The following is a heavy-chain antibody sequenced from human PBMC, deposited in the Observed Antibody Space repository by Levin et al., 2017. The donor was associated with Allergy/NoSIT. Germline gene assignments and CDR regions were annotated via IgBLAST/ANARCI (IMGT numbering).Heavy chain of an antibody. CDR3: ARDAMGDRIAAISFFDY. D-gene: IGHD6-6*01. Sequence: ASVKVSCKASGGTFSSYAISWVRQAPGQGLEWMGGIIPIFGTANYAQKFQGRVTITADKSTSTAYMELSSLRSEDTAVYYCARDAMGDRIAAISFFDYWGQGTLVTVSS. CDR2: IIPIFGTA. J-gene: IGHJ4*02. CDR1: GGTFSSYA. V-gene: IGHV1-69*06.